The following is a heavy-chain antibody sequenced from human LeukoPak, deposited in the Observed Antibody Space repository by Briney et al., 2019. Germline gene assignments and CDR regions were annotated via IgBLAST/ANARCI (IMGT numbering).Heavy chain of an antibody. V-gene: IGHV1-2*02. Sequence: GASVKVSCKASGYTFTGYYMHWGRHAPGQGLEWMGWINPNSGGTNYAQKFQGRVTMTRGTSISTAYMELSRLRSDDTAVYYCASDPHAYYDSSGYYSSRAFDIWGQGTMVTVSS. CDR3: ASDPHAYYDSSGYYSSRAFDI. D-gene: IGHD3-22*01. CDR2: INPNSGGT. CDR1: GYTFTGYY. J-gene: IGHJ3*02.